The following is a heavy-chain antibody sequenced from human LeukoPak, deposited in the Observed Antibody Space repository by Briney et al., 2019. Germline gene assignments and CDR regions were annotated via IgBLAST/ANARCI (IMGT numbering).Heavy chain of an antibody. CDR2: IYHSGST. J-gene: IGHJ6*03. D-gene: IGHD1-26*01. CDR3: ARAHGSPYYYYMDV. CDR1: GGSISSGGYY. Sequence: SETLSLTCTVSGGSISSGGYYWSWIRQPPGKGLEWIGYIYHSGSTYYNPSLKSRVTISVDRSKNQFSLKLSSVTAADTAVYYCARAHGSPYYYYMDVWGKGTTVTVSS. V-gene: IGHV4-30-2*01.